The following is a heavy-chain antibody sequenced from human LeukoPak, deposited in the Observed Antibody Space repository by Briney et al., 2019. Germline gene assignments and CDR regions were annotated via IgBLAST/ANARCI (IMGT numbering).Heavy chain of an antibody. V-gene: IGHV3-23*01. CDR1: GITFNRYA. J-gene: IGHJ4*02. Sequence: GGSLRLSCAASGITFNRYAMSWARQAPGKGLEWVSGISGSGDKTYYADSVKGRFTISRDNSKNTLYLQMNSPRAEDTAVYYCAKEAIPHLNSDSWVEYWGRGTMVTVSS. CDR3: AKEAIPHLNSDSWVEY. D-gene: IGHD1-1*01. CDR2: ISGSGDKT.